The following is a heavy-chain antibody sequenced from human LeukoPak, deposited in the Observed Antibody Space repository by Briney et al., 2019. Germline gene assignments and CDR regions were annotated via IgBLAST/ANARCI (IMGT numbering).Heavy chain of an antibody. J-gene: IGHJ4*02. CDR1: GFTFSSYW. V-gene: IGHV3-7*01. D-gene: IGHD6-19*01. Sequence: GGSLRLSYAASGFTFSSYWISWVRLAPGKGLEWVANIKQDGSEKYYVDSVKGRFTISRDNAKNSLYLQMNSLRAEDTAVYYCARDPYSSGSFDYWGQGTLVTVSS. CDR3: ARDPYSSGSFDY. CDR2: IKQDGSEK.